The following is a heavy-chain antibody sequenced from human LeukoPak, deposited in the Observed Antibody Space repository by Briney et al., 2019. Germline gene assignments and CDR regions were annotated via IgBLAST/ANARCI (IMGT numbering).Heavy chain of an antibody. CDR2: ISYSGST. D-gene: IGHD6-19*01. CDR1: GDSISSYY. Sequence: PSETLSLTCTVSGDSISSYYWSWIRQPPGKGLEWIGYISYSGSTNYNPSLKSRVTISIDTSKNQFSLRLSSVTAADAAVYYCARDSSGWSPLFDYWGLGTLVTVSS. J-gene: IGHJ4*02. CDR3: ARDSSGWSPLFDY. V-gene: IGHV4-59*01.